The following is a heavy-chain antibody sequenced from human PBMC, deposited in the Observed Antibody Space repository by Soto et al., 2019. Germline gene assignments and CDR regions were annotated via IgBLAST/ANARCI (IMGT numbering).Heavy chain of an antibody. D-gene: IGHD6-19*01. CDR3: ARARRAVAGTSPTGFDV. CDR1: GYIFPGYY. Sequence: ASVQVSCKASGYIFPGYYMHWVRQAPGQGLEWMGWINPNSGGTNYAQKFQGRVTMTRDTSISTAYMELSRLRSDDTAVYYCARARRAVAGTSPTGFDVWGQGTLVTVSS. CDR2: INPNSGGT. J-gene: IGHJ4*02. V-gene: IGHV1-2*02.